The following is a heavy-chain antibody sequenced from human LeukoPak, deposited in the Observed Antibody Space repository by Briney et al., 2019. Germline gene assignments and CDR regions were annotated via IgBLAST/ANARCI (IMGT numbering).Heavy chain of an antibody. V-gene: IGHV4-59*08. J-gene: IGHJ6*02. Sequence: PSETLSLTCTVSGGSISSYYWSWIRQPPGKGLEWIGYIYYSGSTNYNPSLKSRVTISVDTSKNQFSLKLSSGTAADTAVYYCARQSDYYGMDVWGQGTTVTVSS. CDR1: GGSISSYY. CDR2: IYYSGST. CDR3: ARQSDYYGMDV.